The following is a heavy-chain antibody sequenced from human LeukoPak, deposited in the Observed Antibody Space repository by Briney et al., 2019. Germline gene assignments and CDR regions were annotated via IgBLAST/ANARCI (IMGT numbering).Heavy chain of an antibody. J-gene: IGHJ6*03. Sequence: SETLSLTCAVYGGSFSGYYWSWIRQPPGKGLEWIGEINHSGSTYYNPSLKSRVTISVDRSKNQFSLKLSSVTAADTAVYYCARDRRGWELLTGYYYYYMDVWGKGTTVTVSS. CDR1: GGSFSGYY. CDR3: ARDRRGWELLTGYYYYYMDV. D-gene: IGHD1-26*01. CDR2: INHSGST. V-gene: IGHV4-34*01.